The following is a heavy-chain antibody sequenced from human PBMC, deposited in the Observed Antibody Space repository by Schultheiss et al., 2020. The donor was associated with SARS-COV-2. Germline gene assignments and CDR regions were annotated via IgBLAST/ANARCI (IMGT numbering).Heavy chain of an antibody. CDR1: GFTFSSYS. D-gene: IGHD2-15*01. Sequence: GGSLRLSCAASGFTFSSYSMNWVRQAPGKGLEWVSSISSSSSYIYYADSVKGRFTISRDNAKNSLYLQMNSLIAEDTAVYYCARVGGWQLDYWGQGTLVTVSS. CDR3: ARVGGWQLDY. V-gene: IGHV3-21*01. J-gene: IGHJ4*02. CDR2: ISSSSSYI.